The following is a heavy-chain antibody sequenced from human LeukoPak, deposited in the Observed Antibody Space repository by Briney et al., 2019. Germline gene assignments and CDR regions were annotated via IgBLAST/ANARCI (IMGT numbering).Heavy chain of an antibody. V-gene: IGHV4-61*02. CDR3: ARSRDRSCGRDSCYVDLQAT. Sequence: SETLSLTCTVSGGSIRSGSYYWTWIRQPAGKGLEWIGRTFIGESPKYNASLESRVTISLDTSKNQFSLIVKPVTAADTAVYYCARSRDRSCGRDSCYVDLQATWGQGTLVTVSS. CDR2: TFIGESP. J-gene: IGHJ4*02. CDR1: GGSIRSGSYY. D-gene: IGHD2-2*01.